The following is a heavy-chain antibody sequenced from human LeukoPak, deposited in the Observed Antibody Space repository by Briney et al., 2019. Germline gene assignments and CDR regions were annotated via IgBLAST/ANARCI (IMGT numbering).Heavy chain of an antibody. D-gene: IGHD6-13*01. Sequence: PSETLSLTCTVSGGSVSTYYWTWIRQPPGKGLEWVGYIHSTGSTNYNPSLKSRVTMSVDTSKNQFSLKLSSVTAADTAVYYCARHLTVAAAGSRFDPWGQGTLVTVSP. CDR2: IHSTGST. V-gene: IGHV4-59*08. CDR3: ARHLTVAAAGSRFDP. CDR1: GGSVSTYY. J-gene: IGHJ5*02.